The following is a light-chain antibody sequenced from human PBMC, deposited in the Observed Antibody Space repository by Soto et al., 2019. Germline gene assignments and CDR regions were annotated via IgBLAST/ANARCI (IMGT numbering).Light chain of an antibody. CDR1: QSVSIY. Sequence: EIVLTQSPATLSLSPGERATLSCRASQSVSIYLAWYQQRPGQTPRLLIYDISTRAAGIPARFSGSVFRTDYTLTISNLEPEDSAVYYCQPRFAWPNSFGGGTKVQI. CDR2: DIS. CDR3: QPRFAWPNS. V-gene: IGKV3-11*01. J-gene: IGKJ4*01.